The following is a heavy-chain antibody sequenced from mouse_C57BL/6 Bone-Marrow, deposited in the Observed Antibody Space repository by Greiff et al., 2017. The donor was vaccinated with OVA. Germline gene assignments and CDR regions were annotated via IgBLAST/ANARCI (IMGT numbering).Heavy chain of an antibody. D-gene: IGHD3-2*02. J-gene: IGHJ2*01. CDR1: GYTFTSYW. Sequence: VQLHQPGAELVKPGASVTMSCKASGYTFTSYWITWVKQRPGQGLEWIGDIYPGSGSTNYNEKFKSKATLTVDTSSSTAYMQLSSLTSEDSAVYYCARGKTAQAIPWGQGTTLTVSS. CDR3: ARGKTAQAIP. V-gene: IGHV1-55*01. CDR2: IYPGSGST.